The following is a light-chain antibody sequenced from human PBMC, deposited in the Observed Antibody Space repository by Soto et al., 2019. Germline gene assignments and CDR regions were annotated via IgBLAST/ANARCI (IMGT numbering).Light chain of an antibody. J-gene: IGLJ2*01. CDR3: ASWDDNLSGLV. V-gene: IGLV1-47*01. CDR2: KSN. CDR1: SSNIGTNY. Sequence: QSVLTQPPSASGTPGQRVTISCSGSSSNIGTNYVCWYQQLPGTAPKLLVYKSNQRPSGVPDRFSGSKSGTSASLAISGLRSGDEADYYCASWDDNLSGLVFGGGTQLTVL.